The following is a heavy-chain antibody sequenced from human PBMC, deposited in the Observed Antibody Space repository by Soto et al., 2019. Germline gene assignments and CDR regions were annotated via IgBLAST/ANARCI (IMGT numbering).Heavy chain of an antibody. CDR1: GLTFGDSA. J-gene: IGHJ4*02. CDR2: IKSKTDGGTT. Sequence: GGSLRLSCAASGLTFGDSAIHWVRQASGKGLEWVGRIKSKTDGGTTDYAAPVKGRFTISRDDSKNTLYLQMNSLKTEDTAVYYCTTALFHDSSGYLDYWGQGTLVTVSS. D-gene: IGHD3-22*01. V-gene: IGHV3-15*01. CDR3: TTALFHDSSGYLDY.